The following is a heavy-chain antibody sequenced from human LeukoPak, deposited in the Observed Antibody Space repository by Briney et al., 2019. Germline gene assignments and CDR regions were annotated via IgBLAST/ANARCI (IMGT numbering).Heavy chain of an antibody. CDR2: ISYDGSNK. Sequence: PGGSLRLSCAASGFSFSNYWMSWVRQAPGKGLEWVAVISYDGSNKYYADSVKGRFTISRDNSKNTLYLQMNSLRAEDTAVYYCARDKIAAAAFDYWGQGTLVTVSS. V-gene: IGHV3-30*01. CDR1: GFSFSNYW. CDR3: ARDKIAAAAFDY. J-gene: IGHJ4*02. D-gene: IGHD6-13*01.